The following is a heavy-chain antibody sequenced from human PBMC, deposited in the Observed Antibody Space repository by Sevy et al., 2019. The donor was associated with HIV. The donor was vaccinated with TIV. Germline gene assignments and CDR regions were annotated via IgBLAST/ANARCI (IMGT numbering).Heavy chain of an antibody. V-gene: IGHV3-23*01. J-gene: IGHJ3*02. Sequence: GGSLRLSCAASGFTFSSYAMSWVRQAPGKGLEWVSAISGSGGSTYYADSVKGRFTISRDNSKNTLYLQMNSLRAEDTAVYYCAKDLLVDSRTRTNDAFDIWGQGTMVTVSS. CDR2: ISGSGGST. CDR1: GFTFSSYA. CDR3: AKDLLVDSRTRTNDAFDI. D-gene: IGHD3-22*01.